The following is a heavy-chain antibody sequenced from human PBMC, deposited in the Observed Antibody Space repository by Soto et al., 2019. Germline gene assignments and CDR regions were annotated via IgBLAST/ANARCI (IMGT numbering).Heavy chain of an antibody. CDR3: ARDGVDTATGYYYGMDV. J-gene: IGHJ6*02. V-gene: IGHV3-33*01. D-gene: IGHD5-18*01. CDR2: IWYDGSNK. Sequence: TGGSLRLSCAASGFPFSSYGMHWVRQAPGKGLEWVAVIWYDGSNKYYADSVKGRFTISRDNSKNTLYLQMNSLRADDTAVYYCARDGVDTATGYYYGMDVWGQGTTVTVSS. CDR1: GFPFSSYG.